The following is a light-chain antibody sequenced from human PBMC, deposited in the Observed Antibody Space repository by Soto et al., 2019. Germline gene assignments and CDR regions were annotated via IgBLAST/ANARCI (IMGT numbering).Light chain of an antibody. J-gene: IGLJ1*01. CDR3: NSYTGSSTPYV. Sequence: QSALTQPASVSGSPGQSITISCTGTSSGVGSYNYVSWYQQHPGKAPKLMIYDVSDRPSGVSNRFSGSKSGNTASLTISGLQAEDEADYYCNSYTGSSTPYVFGTGTKLTVL. CDR1: SSGVGSYNY. V-gene: IGLV2-14*03. CDR2: DVS.